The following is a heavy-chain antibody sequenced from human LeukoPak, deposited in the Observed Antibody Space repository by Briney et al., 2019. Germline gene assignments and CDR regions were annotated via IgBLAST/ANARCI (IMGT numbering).Heavy chain of an antibody. CDR2: IGGSGGST. CDR3: AKDGHYDFWSGYYTNFDY. J-gene: IGHJ4*02. Sequence: PGGSLRLSCAASGYTFNSYDMSWVRQATGKGLEWVSVIGGSGGSTYYAVSVKGRFTISRDDSKNTLYLQMNSLRAEDTAVYYCAKDGHYDFWSGYYTNFDYWGQGTLVTVSS. V-gene: IGHV3-23*01. CDR1: GYTFNSYD. D-gene: IGHD3-3*01.